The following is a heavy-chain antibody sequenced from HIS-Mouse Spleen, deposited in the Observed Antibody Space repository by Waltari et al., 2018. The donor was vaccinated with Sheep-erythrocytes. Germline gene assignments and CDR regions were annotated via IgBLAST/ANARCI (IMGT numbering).Heavy chain of an antibody. J-gene: IGHJ3*02. CDR1: GGSISSYY. Sequence: QVQLQESGPGLVKPSETLSLTCTVSGGSISSYYWSWIRQPPGKGLEWIGYIYYSGSTTYNPPLKSRVTISVDRSKNQFSLKLSSVTAADTAVYYCARFSRPRFWPVGATAFDIWGQGTMVTVSS. CDR3: ARFSRPRFWPVGATAFDI. V-gene: IGHV4-59*08. CDR2: IYYSGST. D-gene: IGHD1-26*01.